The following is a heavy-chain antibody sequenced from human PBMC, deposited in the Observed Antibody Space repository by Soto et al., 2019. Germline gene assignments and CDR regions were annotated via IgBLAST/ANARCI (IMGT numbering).Heavy chain of an antibody. V-gene: IGHV4-31*03. CDR1: GGSISSGGNY. CDR3: ARAPAPVGGSSFYP. CDR2: IYYSGST. Sequence: QVQLQESGPGLVKPSQTLSLTCTVSGGSISSGGNYWSWIRQHPGKGLEWIGYIYYSGSTYYNPSLKSRVTISVDTFKNQFSLKLSSVTAADTAVYYCARAPAPVGGSSFYPWGQGTLVTVSS. D-gene: IGHD3-16*01. J-gene: IGHJ5*02.